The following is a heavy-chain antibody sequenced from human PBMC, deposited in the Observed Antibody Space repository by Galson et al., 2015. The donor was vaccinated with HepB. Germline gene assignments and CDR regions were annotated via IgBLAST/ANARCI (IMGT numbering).Heavy chain of an antibody. Sequence: SVKVSCKASGYTFTSYAMNWVRQAPGQGLEWMGWINTNTGNPTYAQGFTGRFVFSLDTSVSTAYLQISSLKAEDTAVYYCARDHIVVVPAARLLYRFDPWGQGTLVTVSS. V-gene: IGHV7-4-1*02. D-gene: IGHD2-2*01. J-gene: IGHJ5*02. CDR2: INTNTGNP. CDR3: ARDHIVVVPAARLLYRFDP. CDR1: GYTFTSYA.